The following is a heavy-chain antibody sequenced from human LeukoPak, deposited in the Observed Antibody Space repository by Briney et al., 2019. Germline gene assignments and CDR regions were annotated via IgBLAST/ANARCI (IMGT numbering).Heavy chain of an antibody. Sequence: PGGSLRLSCAASGFTFNNYAMTWVRQAPEQGLEWVSSIIASGISTYYGDSVKGRFTISRDNSKNTLYLQMNSLRAEDMAVYYCAKGSRGNYDYWGQGTLVTVSS. V-gene: IGHV3-23*01. D-gene: IGHD1-7*01. CDR1: GFTFNNYA. J-gene: IGHJ4*02. CDR2: IIASGIST. CDR3: AKGSRGNYDY.